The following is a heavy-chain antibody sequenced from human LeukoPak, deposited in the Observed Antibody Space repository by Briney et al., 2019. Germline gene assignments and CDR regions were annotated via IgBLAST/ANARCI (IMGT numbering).Heavy chain of an antibody. J-gene: IGHJ4*02. CDR3: AKARFGSLYDYFDY. V-gene: IGHV3-33*06. CDR2: IWYDGSNK. D-gene: IGHD3-10*01. CDR1: GSTFSSYG. Sequence: PGGSLRLSCAASGSTFSSYGMHWVRQAPGKGLEWVAVIWYDGSNKYYADSVKGRFTISRDNSKNTLYLQMNSLRAEDTAVYYCAKARFGSLYDYFDYWGQGTLVTVSS.